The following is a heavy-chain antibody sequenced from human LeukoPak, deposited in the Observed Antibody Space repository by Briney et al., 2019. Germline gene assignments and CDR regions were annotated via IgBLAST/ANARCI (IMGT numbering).Heavy chain of an antibody. CDR3: ASLYYDILTGSPPGMDV. CDR2: MNPNSGNT. V-gene: IGHV1-8*01. D-gene: IGHD3-9*01. Sequence: GASVKVSCKASGYTFTSYDINWVRQATGQGLEWMGWMNPNSGNTGYAQKFQGRVTMTRNTSISTAYMELSSLRSEDTAVYYCASLYYDILTGSPPGMDVWGQGTTVTVSS. CDR1: GYTFTSYD. J-gene: IGHJ6*02.